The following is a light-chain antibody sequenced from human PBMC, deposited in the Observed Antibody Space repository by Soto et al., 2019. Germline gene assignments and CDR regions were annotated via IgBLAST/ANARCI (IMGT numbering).Light chain of an antibody. Sequence: SYELTQPLSVSVALGQTARITCGGNNTGSKNVHWYQQKPGQAPVLVIYRDSNRPSGIPERFSGSNSGNTATLTISRAQAGDEADYYCQVWDSSTAVFGTGTKLTVL. J-gene: IGLJ1*01. CDR2: RDS. V-gene: IGLV3-9*01. CDR1: NTGSKN. CDR3: QVWDSSTAV.